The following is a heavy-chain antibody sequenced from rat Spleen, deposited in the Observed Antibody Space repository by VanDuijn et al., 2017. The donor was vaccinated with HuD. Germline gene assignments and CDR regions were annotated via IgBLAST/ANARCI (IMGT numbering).Heavy chain of an antibody. CDR2: ISYEGSST. CDR3: ARRGAAFAY. D-gene: IGHD1-2*01. V-gene: IGHV5-22*01. Sequence: EVQLVESGGGLVQPGRSLKLSCAASGFTFSDYYMAWVRQAPKKGLEWVASISYEGSSTYYGDSVKGRFTISRDNAKSTLYLQMNSLRSEDTATYYCARRGAAFAYWGQGTLVTVSS. CDR1: GFTFSDYY. J-gene: IGHJ3*01.